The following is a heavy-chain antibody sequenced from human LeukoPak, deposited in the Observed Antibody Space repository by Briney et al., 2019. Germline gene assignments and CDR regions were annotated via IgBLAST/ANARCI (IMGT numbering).Heavy chain of an antibody. CDR1: GGTVSSYT. D-gene: IGHD4-11*01. CDR3: ARALWYMTTVTYNWFDP. J-gene: IGHJ5*02. CDR2: IIPILGIA. Sequence: SVKVSCKASGGTVSSYTISWVRQALGQGLEWMGRIIPILGIANYAQKFQGRVTITADKSTSTAYIELSSLRSEDTAVYYCARALWYMTTVTYNWFDPWGQGTLVTVSS. V-gene: IGHV1-69*02.